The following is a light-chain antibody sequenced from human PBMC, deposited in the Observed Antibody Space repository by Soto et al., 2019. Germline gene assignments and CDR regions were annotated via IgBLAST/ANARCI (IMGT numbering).Light chain of an antibody. Sequence: EIVLTQSPATLSLSPGERATLSCGASQSVNSDYLAWYQQKPGLAPRLLIYDTISRATGIPDRFSGSGSGTAFTLTISRLEPEDFAVYYCQQYGSSMYTFGQGTKLEIK. CDR2: DTI. V-gene: IGKV3D-20*01. J-gene: IGKJ2*01. CDR3: QQYGSSMYT. CDR1: QSVNSDY.